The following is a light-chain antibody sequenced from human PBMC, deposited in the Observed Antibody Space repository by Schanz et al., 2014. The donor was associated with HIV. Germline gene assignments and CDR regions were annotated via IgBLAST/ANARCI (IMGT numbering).Light chain of an antibody. CDR1: SSDVGNYNL. Sequence: QSALTQPASVSGSPGQSITISCTGTSSDVGNYNLVSWYQQHPGKAPKLMIYDVSVRPSGVSNRFSGSRSGNTASLTISGLQAEDEADYYCCSYAGDKTLIFGGGTKLTVL. V-gene: IGLV2-23*02. CDR3: CSYAGDKTLI. J-gene: IGLJ2*01. CDR2: DVS.